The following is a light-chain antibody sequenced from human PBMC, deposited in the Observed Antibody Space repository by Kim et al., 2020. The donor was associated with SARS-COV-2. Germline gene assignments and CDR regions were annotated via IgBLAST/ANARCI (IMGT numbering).Light chain of an antibody. Sequence: QAVVTQEPSMTVSPGGTVTLTCGSTTESVTSHHYPFWFQQKPGQAPRTLIYDTDKRQSWTPTRFSGSLRGGEAALTLSSAQPEDEADYYCFLYSGGPRVCGGGTKVTVL. CDR1: TESVTSHHY. CDR2: DTD. J-gene: IGLJ3*02. V-gene: IGLV7-46*01. CDR3: FLYSGGPRV.